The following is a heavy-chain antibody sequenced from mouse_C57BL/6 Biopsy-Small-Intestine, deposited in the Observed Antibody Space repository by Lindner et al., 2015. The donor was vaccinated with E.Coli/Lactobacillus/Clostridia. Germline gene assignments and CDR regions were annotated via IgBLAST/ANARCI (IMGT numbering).Heavy chain of an antibody. CDR3: ADGNSYFDY. CDR1: GYAFSSSW. V-gene: IGHV1-82*01. Sequence: VQLQESGPELVKPGASVKISCKASGYAFSSSWMNWVKQRPGKGLEWIGRICPGDGDTNYNGKFKGKATLTADKSSSTAYMQLSSLTSEDSAVYFCADGNSYFDYWGQGTTLTVSS. D-gene: IGHD2-1*01. J-gene: IGHJ2*01. CDR2: ICPGDGDT.